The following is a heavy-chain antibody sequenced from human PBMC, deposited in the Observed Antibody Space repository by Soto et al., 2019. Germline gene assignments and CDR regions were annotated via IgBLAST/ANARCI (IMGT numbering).Heavy chain of an antibody. CDR3: ARDPHDYGVYGGLDL. J-gene: IGHJ5*02. Sequence: EVQLAESGGGLIQSGGSLRLSCAVSGFSVSACYINWVRQAPGKGLEWVSVMYRDGRTYYADSVKGRFTLSRDNSKNSLSLQMNSLRAEDTAVYYCARDPHDYGVYGGLDLWGQGTLVTVSS. CDR1: GFSVSACY. D-gene: IGHD4-17*01. V-gene: IGHV3-53*01. CDR2: MYRDGRT.